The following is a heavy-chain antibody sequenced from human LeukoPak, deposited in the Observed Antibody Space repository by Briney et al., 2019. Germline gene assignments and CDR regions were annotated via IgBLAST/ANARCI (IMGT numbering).Heavy chain of an antibody. CDR1: GFTFSSYG. D-gene: IGHD2-2*01. CDR3: ARVRSHCSSTSCYLHYYYYMDV. V-gene: IGHV3-33*01. CDR2: IWYDGSNK. Sequence: PGRSLRLSCGASGFTFSSYGMHWVRQAPGKGLEWVAVIWYDGSNKYYADSVKGLFTISRDNSKNTLYLQMNSLRAEDTAVYYCARVRSHCSSTSCYLHYYYYMDVWGKGTTVTVSS. J-gene: IGHJ6*03.